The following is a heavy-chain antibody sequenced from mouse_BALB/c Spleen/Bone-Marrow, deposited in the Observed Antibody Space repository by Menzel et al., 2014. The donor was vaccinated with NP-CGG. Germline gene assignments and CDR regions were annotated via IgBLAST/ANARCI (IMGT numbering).Heavy chain of an antibody. CDR2: IRNKAYSYTT. J-gene: IGHJ2*01. D-gene: IGHD2-3*01. CDR1: GFTFTDYY. Sequence: EVKLMESGGGLVQPGGSLRLSCATSGFTFTDYYMNWVRQPPGKALEWLGFIRNKAYSYTTEYSASVKGRFTISRDNSQSILYLQMSTLRAEDSATYYCARDMGGLLFDYWGQGTTLTVSS. CDR3: ARDMGGLLFDY. V-gene: IGHV7-3*02.